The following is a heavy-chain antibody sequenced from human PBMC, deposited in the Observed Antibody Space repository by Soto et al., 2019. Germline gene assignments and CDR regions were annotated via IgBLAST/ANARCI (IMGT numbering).Heavy chain of an antibody. CDR2: VSGSGATT. V-gene: IGHV3-23*01. D-gene: IGHD1-20*01. CDR1: GFTFSSSA. CDR3: AIHPSDNWAYGFDY. Sequence: GGSLRLSCAASGFTFSSSAMTWVRQAPGKGLKWVSAVSGSGATTYYADSVKGRFTISRDNSKNTLYLQMNSLRAEDTAVYYCAIHPSDNWAYGFDYWGQGVLVTVPQ. J-gene: IGHJ4*02.